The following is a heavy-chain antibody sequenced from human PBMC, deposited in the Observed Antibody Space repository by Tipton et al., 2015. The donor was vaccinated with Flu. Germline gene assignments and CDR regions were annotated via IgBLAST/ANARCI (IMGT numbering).Heavy chain of an antibody. Sequence: TLSLTCTVSGGSIGVTTYYWGWIRQPPGKGLEYIGSVYYTGGTYFNPSLKSRVTVSIDTSKKQFSLKLNSVTAADTAVYYCARLSLSLDAFDIWGQGTTVVSSS. D-gene: IGHD2/OR15-2a*01. CDR3: ARLSLSLDAFDI. J-gene: IGHJ3*02. CDR1: GGSIGVTTYY. V-gene: IGHV4-39*07. CDR2: VYYTGGT.